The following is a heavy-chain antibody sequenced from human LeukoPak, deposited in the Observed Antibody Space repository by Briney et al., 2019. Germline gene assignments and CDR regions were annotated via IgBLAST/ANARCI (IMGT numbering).Heavy chain of an antibody. CDR1: GGSISSSSYY. CDR3: ARGDLKSDWFDP. J-gene: IGHJ5*02. CDR2: IYYSGST. V-gene: IGHV4-39*06. Sequence: SETLSLTCTVSGGSISSSSYYWGWIRQPPGKGLEWIGSIYYSGSTYYNPSLKSRVTISVDTSKNQFPLKLRSVTAADTAVYYCARGDLKSDWFDPWGQGTLVIVST. D-gene: IGHD3-3*01.